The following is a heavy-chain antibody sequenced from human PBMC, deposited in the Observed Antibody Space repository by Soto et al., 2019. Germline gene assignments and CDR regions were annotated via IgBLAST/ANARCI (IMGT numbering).Heavy chain of an antibody. D-gene: IGHD3-3*01. CDR1: GGSISSYY. J-gene: IGHJ6*02. V-gene: IGHV4-59*01. CDR2: IYYSGST. Sequence: SETLSLTCTVSGGSISSYYRSWIWQPPGKGLEWIGYIYYSGSTNYNPSLKSRVTISVDTSKNQFSLKLSSVTAADTAVYYCARGPYDSPSIYYYYYGMDVWGQGTTVTVSS. CDR3: ARGPYDSPSIYYYYYGMDV.